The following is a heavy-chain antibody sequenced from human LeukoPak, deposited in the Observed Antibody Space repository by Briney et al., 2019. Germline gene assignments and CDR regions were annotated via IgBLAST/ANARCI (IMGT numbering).Heavy chain of an antibody. CDR2: ISGSGGST. V-gene: IGHV3-23*01. CDR1: EFSVGSNY. J-gene: IGHJ6*03. CDR3: AKESTGIAAAGQYYYYYYMDV. Sequence: GGSLRLSCAASEFSVGSNYMTWVRQAPGKGLEWVSAISGSGGSTYYADSVKGRFTISRDNSKNTLYLQMNSLRAEDTAVYYCAKESTGIAAAGQYYYYYYMDVWGKGTTVTVSS. D-gene: IGHD6-13*01.